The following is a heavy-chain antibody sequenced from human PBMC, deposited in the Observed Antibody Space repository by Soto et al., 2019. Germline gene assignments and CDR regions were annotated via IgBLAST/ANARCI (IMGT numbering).Heavy chain of an antibody. Sequence: ASVKVSCKASGYTFTSYGISWVRQAPGQGLEWLGWSSAYHGNTNYAQKLQGRVTMTTDTSTSTAYMELRSLRSDDTAVYYCARDWDCSGGSCPRGGMDVWAQGTTVPVSS. CDR2: SSAYHGNT. D-gene: IGHD2-15*01. CDR3: ARDWDCSGGSCPRGGMDV. V-gene: IGHV1-18*01. J-gene: IGHJ6*02. CDR1: GYTFTSYG.